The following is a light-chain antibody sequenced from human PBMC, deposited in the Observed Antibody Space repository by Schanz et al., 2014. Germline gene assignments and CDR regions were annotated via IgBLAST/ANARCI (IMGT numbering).Light chain of an antibody. CDR1: SSDIGGYNY. Sequence: QSALTQPASVSGSPGQSITISCTGTSSDIGGYNYVSWFQQHPGSAPKLMIFDVDSRPSGVSDRFSGSKSGYTASLTISGLQTEDEADYYCHSYTRAGIVVFGGGTKLTVL. CDR2: DVD. V-gene: IGLV2-14*01. CDR3: HSYTRAGIVV. J-gene: IGLJ2*01.